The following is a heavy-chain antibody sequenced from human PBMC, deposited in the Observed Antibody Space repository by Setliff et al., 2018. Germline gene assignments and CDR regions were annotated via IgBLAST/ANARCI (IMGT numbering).Heavy chain of an antibody. J-gene: IGHJ4*02. CDR3: TVYNTGSSKDHY. D-gene: IGHD2-8*02. Sequence: PSETLSLTCTVSGGSISNYYWSWIRQPPGKGLEWIGYIYYSGSTNYNPSLKSRVTISVDTSKNQFSLKLSSVTAADTALYYCTVYNTGSSKDHYWGQGTPVTAPQ. CDR2: IYYSGST. V-gene: IGHV4-59*12. CDR1: GGSISNYY.